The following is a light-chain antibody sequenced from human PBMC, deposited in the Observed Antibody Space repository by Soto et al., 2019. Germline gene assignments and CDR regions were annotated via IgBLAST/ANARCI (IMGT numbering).Light chain of an antibody. CDR3: QQYTDWPLT. V-gene: IGKV3D-15*01. J-gene: IGKJ4*01. CDR1: QSVDSN. CDR2: GAS. Sequence: EIVMTQSPATLSVSPGDGATLSCRASQSVDSNLAWYQQKPGQTPRLLIYGASTRPTGIPARFSGSGSGTEFTLTFISLQSEDSAVYYCQQYTDWPLTFGGGTKVEIK.